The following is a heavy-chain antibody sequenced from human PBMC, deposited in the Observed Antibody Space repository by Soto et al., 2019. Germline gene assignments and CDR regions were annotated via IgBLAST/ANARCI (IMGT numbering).Heavy chain of an antibody. CDR2: ISYDGSEK. V-gene: IGHV3-30-3*01. CDR3: ARDRDEILTGYHDY. CDR1: GFTFTKFA. Sequence: QVDLVESGGGVVQPGKSLRLSCTASGFTFTKFAMHWVRGAPGKGLEWVALISYDGSEKYYADSVKGRFSISRDNSRNKLYLQMNSLRGEDTAVYYCARDRDEILTGYHDYWGQGTEVTVST. D-gene: IGHD3-9*01. J-gene: IGHJ4*02.